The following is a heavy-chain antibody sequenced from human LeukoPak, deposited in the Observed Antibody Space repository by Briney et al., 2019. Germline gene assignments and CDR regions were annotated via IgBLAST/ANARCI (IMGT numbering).Heavy chain of an antibody. CDR1: GGTFSSYA. CDR3: AAGYSYGFSDY. Sequence: VASVKVTCKASGGTFSSYAISWVRQAPGQRLEWMGGIIPIFGTANYAQKFQGRVTITADESTSTAYMELSSLRSEDTAVYYCAAGYSYGFSDYWGQGTLVTVSS. V-gene: IGHV1-69*13. J-gene: IGHJ4*02. D-gene: IGHD5-18*01. CDR2: IIPIFGTA.